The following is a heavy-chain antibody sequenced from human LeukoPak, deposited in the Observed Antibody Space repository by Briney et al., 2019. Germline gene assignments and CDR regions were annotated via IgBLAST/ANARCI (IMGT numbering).Heavy chain of an antibody. D-gene: IGHD3-3*01. CDR2: IYYSGST. CDR1: GGSISSYY. CDR3: ASANTDFWSGYSPFDY. J-gene: IGHJ4*02. Sequence: SETLSLTCTVSGGSISSYYWSWIRQPPGKGLEWIGDIYYSGSTYYNPSLKSRVTISVDTSKNQFSLKLSSVTAADTAVYYCASANTDFWSGYSPFDYWGQGTLVTVSS. V-gene: IGHV4-59*08.